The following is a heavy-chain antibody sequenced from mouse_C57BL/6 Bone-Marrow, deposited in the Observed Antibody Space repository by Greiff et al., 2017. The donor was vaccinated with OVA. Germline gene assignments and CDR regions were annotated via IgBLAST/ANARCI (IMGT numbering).Heavy chain of an antibody. CDR3: AREDYGSSYDWYFDV. CDR1: GYTFTSYG. V-gene: IGHV1-81*01. Sequence: VQLQQSGAELARPGASVKLSCKASGYTFTSYGISWVKQRTGQGLEWIGEIYPRSGNTYYNEKFKGKATLTADKSSSTAYMALRSLTSEDSAVYFCAREDYGSSYDWYFDVWGTGTTVTVSS. J-gene: IGHJ1*03. CDR2: IYPRSGNT. D-gene: IGHD1-1*01.